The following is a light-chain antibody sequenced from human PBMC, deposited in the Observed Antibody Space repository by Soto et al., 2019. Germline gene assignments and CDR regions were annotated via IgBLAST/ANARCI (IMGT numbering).Light chain of an antibody. CDR1: SSDVGGYKY. Sequence: QAVVTQPASVSASPGQSITISCTGTSSDVGGYKYVSWYQQYPGKAPKLMMYEVSNRPSGVSNRFSGSKSGNTASLTITGLQAEDEGYYYCTSYTSSSTPYVFGTGTKLTVL. CDR3: TSYTSSSTPYV. J-gene: IGLJ1*01. V-gene: IGLV2-14*01. CDR2: EVS.